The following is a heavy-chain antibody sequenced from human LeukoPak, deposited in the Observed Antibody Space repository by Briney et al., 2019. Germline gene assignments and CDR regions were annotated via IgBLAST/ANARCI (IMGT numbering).Heavy chain of an antibody. CDR1: GGSISSYY. J-gene: IGHJ5*02. Sequence: SETLSLSCTASGGSISSYYWSWIRQPAGKGLEWIWRIYTSGSTNYNPSLKSRVTMSVDTSKNQFSLKLSSVTAADTAVYYCARDLDTMVRGVIMSWFDPWGQGTLVTVSS. D-gene: IGHD3-10*01. CDR3: ARDLDTMVRGVIMSWFDP. V-gene: IGHV4-4*07. CDR2: IYTSGST.